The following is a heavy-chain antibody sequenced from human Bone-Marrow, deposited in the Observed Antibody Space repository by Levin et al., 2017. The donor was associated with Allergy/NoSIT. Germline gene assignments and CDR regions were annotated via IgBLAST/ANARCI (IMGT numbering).Heavy chain of an antibody. Sequence: WASVKVSCRASGGTFRSDEITWVRQAPGQGLEWMGGIIPMSGTPNYAQKFQGRLTITADESTSTAYMELSSLRSDDTAVYYCARGDLITGTLKDWSFDYWGQGTLVTVSS. CDR3: ARGDLITGTLKDWSFDY. J-gene: IGHJ4*02. CDR2: IIPMSGTP. D-gene: IGHD1-7*01. CDR1: GGTFRSDE. V-gene: IGHV1-69*13.